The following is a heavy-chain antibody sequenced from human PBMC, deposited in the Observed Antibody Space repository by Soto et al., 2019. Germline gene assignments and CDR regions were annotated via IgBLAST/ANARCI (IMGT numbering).Heavy chain of an antibody. Sequence: QVKLVQSGPEVKKPGASVKVSCKTSGYTFTSFGISWVRQAPGQGLEWMGWITTDKGKTNYAQKFQGRVTMTTDTSTSTAYMELRGLRSDDTAVYYCAPRSPAFDYWGQGTLVTVSS. CDR2: ITTDKGKT. J-gene: IGHJ4*02. CDR1: GYTFTSFG. CDR3: APRSPAFDY. V-gene: IGHV1-18*01.